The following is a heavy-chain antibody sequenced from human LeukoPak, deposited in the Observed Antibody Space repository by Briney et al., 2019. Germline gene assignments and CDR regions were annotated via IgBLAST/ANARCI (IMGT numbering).Heavy chain of an antibody. CDR1: GYSFTSNY. J-gene: IGHJ4*02. V-gene: IGHV1-46*01. CDR2: IYPRDGST. CDR3: ARDQEAFDY. Sequence: ASVKVSCKVSGYSFTSNYIHWVRQAPGQGLEWMGMIYPRDGSTSYAQKFQGRVTVTRDTSTSTVHMELSGLRSEDTAVYYCARDQEAFDYWGQGTLVTVSS.